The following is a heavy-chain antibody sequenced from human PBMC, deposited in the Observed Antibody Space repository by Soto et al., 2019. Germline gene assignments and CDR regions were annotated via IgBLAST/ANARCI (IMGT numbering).Heavy chain of an antibody. CDR1: GDTFKSHA. D-gene: IGHD3-16*01. CDR3: ATPARDFYGPFYQHSGLDV. V-gene: IGHV1-69*01. Sequence: QEQLVQSGTEVKKPGSSVKVSCKASGDTFKSHAISWVRQAPGQGLEWMGGIIPNSGAPNYAQKFQGRVSITADEVTTTIYMELKGLRSEDTAVYYCATPARDFYGPFYQHSGLDVWGQGTRLTVSS. CDR2: IIPNSGAP. J-gene: IGHJ6*02.